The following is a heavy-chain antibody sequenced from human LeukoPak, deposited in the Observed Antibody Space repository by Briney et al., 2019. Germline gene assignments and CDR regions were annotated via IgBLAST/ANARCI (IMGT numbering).Heavy chain of an antibody. V-gene: IGHV3-30*18. D-gene: IGHD6-13*01. J-gene: IGHJ4*02. CDR2: TSYDGSNK. CDR3: AKDLSSSWYSPYFDY. Sequence: GGSLRLSCAASGFTFSSYGMHWVRQAPGKGLEWVAVTSYDGSNKYYADSVKGRFTISRDNSKNTLYLQMNSLRAEDTAVYYCAKDLSSSWYSPYFDYWGQGTLVTVSS. CDR1: GFTFSSYG.